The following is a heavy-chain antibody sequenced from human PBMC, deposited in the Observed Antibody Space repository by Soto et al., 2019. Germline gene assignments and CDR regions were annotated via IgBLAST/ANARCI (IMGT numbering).Heavy chain of an antibody. CDR1: GGSISSGGYY. V-gene: IGHV4-31*03. CDR3: ARDLYGDYQFDY. Sequence: TSETLSLTCTVSGGSISSGGYYWSWIRQHPGKGLEWIGYIYYSGSTYYNPSLKSRVTISVDTSKNQFSLKLSSVTAADTAVYYCARDLYGDYQFDYWGQGTLVTVSS. J-gene: IGHJ4*02. CDR2: IYYSGST. D-gene: IGHD4-17*01.